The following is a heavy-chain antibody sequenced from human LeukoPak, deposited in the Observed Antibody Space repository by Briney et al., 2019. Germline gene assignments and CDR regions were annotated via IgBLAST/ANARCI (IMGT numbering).Heavy chain of an antibody. Sequence: GGSLRLSCAASGFTFSNYAMTWVRQAPGKGLEWVSAISGGGGYTSTYYADSVKGRFTISRDNSKNTLYLQMNSLRAEDTAVYYCARDQRDSSGLGMDVWGQGTTVTVSS. CDR2: ISGGGGYTST. J-gene: IGHJ6*02. V-gene: IGHV3-23*01. D-gene: IGHD6-19*01. CDR3: ARDQRDSSGLGMDV. CDR1: GFTFSNYA.